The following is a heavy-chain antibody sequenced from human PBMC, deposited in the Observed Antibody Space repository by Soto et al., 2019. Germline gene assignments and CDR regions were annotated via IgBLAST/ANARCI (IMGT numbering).Heavy chain of an antibody. CDR3: ASSSSGWYFDY. J-gene: IGHJ4*02. Sequence: EVQLLESGGGLVQPGGSLRLSCAASGFTFSSYAMNWVRQAPGKGLEWISVISGSGGSTYYADSVKGRFTISRDNSKITLYLQMNSLRAEDTAVDYCASSSSGWYFDYWGQGTLVTVAS. CDR1: GFTFSSYA. D-gene: IGHD6-19*01. CDR2: ISGSGGST. V-gene: IGHV3-23*01.